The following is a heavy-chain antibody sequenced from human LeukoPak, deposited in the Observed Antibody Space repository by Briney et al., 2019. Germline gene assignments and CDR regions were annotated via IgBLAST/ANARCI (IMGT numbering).Heavy chain of an antibody. CDR3: ARAFIAARRVNWFDP. CDR2: IYYSGST. D-gene: IGHD6-6*01. CDR1: VGSISSSSYY. Sequence: SETLSLSCTVSVGSISSSSYYWGWIRQIPGKGLEWSGSIYYSGSTFYSPSLKSRVTISVGTSKNQFSLQLNSVTPEDTAVYYCARAFIAARRVNWFDPWGQGTLVTVSS. J-gene: IGHJ5*02. V-gene: IGHV4-39*01.